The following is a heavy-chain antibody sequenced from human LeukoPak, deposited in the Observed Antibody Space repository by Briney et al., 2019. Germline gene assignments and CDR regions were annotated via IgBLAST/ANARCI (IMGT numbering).Heavy chain of an antibody. CDR3: ARASSSWRAEAFDI. CDR1: GGSISSGSYY. V-gene: IGHV4-61*02. CDR2: IYTSGST. J-gene: IGHJ3*02. D-gene: IGHD6-13*01. Sequence: SETLSLTCTVSGGSISSGSYYWSWIRQPAGKGLEWIGRIYTSGSTNYNPSLKSRVTISVDTSKNQFSLKLSSVTAADTAVYYCARASSSWRAEAFDIWGQGTMVTVSS.